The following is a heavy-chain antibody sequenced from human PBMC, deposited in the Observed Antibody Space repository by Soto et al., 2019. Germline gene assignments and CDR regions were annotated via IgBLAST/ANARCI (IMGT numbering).Heavy chain of an antibody. CDR1: GFTFSNFA. J-gene: IGHJ6*02. CDR3: AKHGGYSFGPGDYYGMDI. D-gene: IGHD5-18*01. CDR2: IIGSGDTT. Sequence: VRLLESGGGLIQPGGSLRLSCAASGFTFSNFAMNWVRQAPGKGLEWVSGIIGSGDTTYYADSVKGRFTISRDKSKTTLYLQMNSLRAEDTAIYYCAKHGGYSFGPGDYYGMDIWGQGTTVTVSS. V-gene: IGHV3-23*01.